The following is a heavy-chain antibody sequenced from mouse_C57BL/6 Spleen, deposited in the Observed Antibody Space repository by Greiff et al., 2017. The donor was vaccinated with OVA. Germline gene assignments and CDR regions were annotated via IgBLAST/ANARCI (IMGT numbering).Heavy chain of an antibody. D-gene: IGHD1-1*01. Sequence: QVQLQQPGAELVKPGASVKLSCKASGYTFPSYWMHWVKQRPGQGLEWIGMIHPNSGSTNYNEKFKSKATLTVDKSSSTAYMQLSSLTSEDSAVYYCAREPYYYGSSPWGQGTLVTVSA. V-gene: IGHV1-64*01. CDR3: AREPYYYGSSP. CDR2: IHPNSGST. CDR1: GYTFPSYW. J-gene: IGHJ3*01.